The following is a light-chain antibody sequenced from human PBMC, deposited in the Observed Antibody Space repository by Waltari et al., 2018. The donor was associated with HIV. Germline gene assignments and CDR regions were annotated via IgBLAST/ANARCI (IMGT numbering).Light chain of an antibody. CDR1: STNIGSTY. V-gene: IGLV1-47*01. CDR2: RNN. J-gene: IGLJ3*02. Sequence: QSVLTQPPSASGTPGQRVTISCSGSSTNIGSTYVYWYKQLPGTTPQLLIYRNNQRPSGVPDRVSGSTSGTSASLAISGLRSEDEADYYCAAWDASLSGNWVFGGGTKLTVL. CDR3: AAWDASLSGNWV.